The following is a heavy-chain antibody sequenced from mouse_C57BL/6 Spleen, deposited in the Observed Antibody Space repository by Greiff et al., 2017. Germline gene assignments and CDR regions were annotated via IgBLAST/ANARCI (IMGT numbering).Heavy chain of an antibody. V-gene: IGHV1-74*01. CDR2: IHPSDSDT. J-gene: IGHJ4*01. D-gene: IGHD4-1*01. CDR1: GYTFTSYW. Sequence: QVQLQQPGAELVKPGASVKVSCKASGYTFTSYWMHWVKQRPGHGLEWIGRIHPSDSDTNYNQKFKGKATLTVDKSYSTAYMQLSSLTSEDSAVYYWAIGRIPTIGKLGRLYAMDYWGQGTSVTVSS. CDR3: AIGRIPTIGKLGRLYAMDY.